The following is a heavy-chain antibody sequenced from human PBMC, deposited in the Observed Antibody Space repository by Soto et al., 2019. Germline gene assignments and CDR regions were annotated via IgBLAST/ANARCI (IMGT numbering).Heavy chain of an antibody. V-gene: IGHV3-74*01. Sequence: EVHLVQSGGGFVQPGGSLSLSCAASGFTFTDYWMHWVRQAPGGGLVWVSRINNDGSDATYADSVKGRFTFSRDNAKNTLYLQMPSLRVEDTAVYYCVSDLPHNWFASWGQGTLVTVSS. CDR2: INNDGSDA. CDR3: VSDLPHNWFAS. CDR1: GFTFTDYW. J-gene: IGHJ5*01.